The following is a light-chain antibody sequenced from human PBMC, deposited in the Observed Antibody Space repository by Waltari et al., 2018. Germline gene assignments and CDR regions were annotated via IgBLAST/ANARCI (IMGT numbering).Light chain of an antibody. CDR3: QSYDKSLSGFYV. J-gene: IGLJ1*01. CDR2: STS. V-gene: IGLV1-40*01. CDR1: SSNIGAGYD. Sequence: QSVLTQPPSVSGAPGQRVTISCTGPSSNIGAGYDVHWYQHLPGAAPKVVITSTSNRPSGVPDRFSGTKSGTSATLVITGLQGDDEADYFCQSYDKSLSGFYVFGSGTRVTVL.